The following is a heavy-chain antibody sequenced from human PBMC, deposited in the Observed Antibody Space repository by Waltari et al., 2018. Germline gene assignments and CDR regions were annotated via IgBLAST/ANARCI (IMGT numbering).Heavy chain of an antibody. Sequence: EVQLLESGGGLVQPGGSLRLSCAASGFTFSSYGMSWVRQAPGKGLEWVSTITTGGDTTFYADPVKGRFTISRDNFKNTLYLQMNSLRAEDTAVYYCVISHAGDYDYRYWGQGTLVTVSS. CDR3: VISHAGDYDYRY. CDR1: GFTFSSYG. V-gene: IGHV3-23*01. CDR2: ITTGGDTT. J-gene: IGHJ4*02. D-gene: IGHD5-12*01.